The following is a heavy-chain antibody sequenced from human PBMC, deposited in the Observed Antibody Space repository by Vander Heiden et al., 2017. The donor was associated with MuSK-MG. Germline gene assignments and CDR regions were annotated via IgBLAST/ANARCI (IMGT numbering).Heavy chain of an antibody. CDR3: ARDMYFLNYMDV. Sequence: EAQVVESGGGLVQPGESLRLSCVASQFIFSDYWMTWVRQAPGGGLQWVARISNNGLDEEYADSVRGRFTISRDNTGNFVYLQLNRLGPEDTAVYFCARDMYFLNYMDVWGEGTTVTVSS. V-gene: IGHV3-7*05. CDR1: QFIFSDYW. D-gene: IGHD2-8*01. J-gene: IGHJ6*03. CDR2: ISNNGLDE.